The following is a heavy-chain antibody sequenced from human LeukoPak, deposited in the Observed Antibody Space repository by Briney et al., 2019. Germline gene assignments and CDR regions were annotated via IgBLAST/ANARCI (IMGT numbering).Heavy chain of an antibody. D-gene: IGHD3-22*01. Sequence: GESLKISCKGSGYSFTSYWIAWVRQIPGKGLEWMGIIYPGDSDTRYSPSFQGQVTISADKSISTAYLQWSSLKASDTAMYYCAMTTRYYDSSGYFDYWGQGTLVTVSS. CDR1: GYSFTSYW. CDR3: AMTTRYYDSSGYFDY. V-gene: IGHV5-51*01. J-gene: IGHJ4*02. CDR2: IYPGDSDT.